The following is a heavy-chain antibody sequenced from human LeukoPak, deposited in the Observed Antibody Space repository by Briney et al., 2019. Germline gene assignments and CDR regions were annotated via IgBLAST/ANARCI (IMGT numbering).Heavy chain of an antibody. CDR1: GFTVSNNY. CDR2: IYSGGSI. CDR3: ARAVYAGSGYYYRYYFDY. Sequence: GSLRLSCAASGFTVSNNYMSWVRQAPGRGLEWVSVIYSGGSIYYADSVKGRFTISRDNSKNTLYLQMNSLRAEDTAVYYCARAVYAGSGYYYRYYFDYWGQGTLVTVSS. V-gene: IGHV3-53*01. J-gene: IGHJ4*02. D-gene: IGHD3-22*01.